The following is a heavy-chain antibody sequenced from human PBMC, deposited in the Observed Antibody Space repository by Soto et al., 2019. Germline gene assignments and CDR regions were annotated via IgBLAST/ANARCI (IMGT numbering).Heavy chain of an antibody. CDR2: MNPNSGNA. J-gene: IGHJ5*02. D-gene: IGHD3-10*01. V-gene: IGHV1-8*01. Sequence: QVQLVQSGAEVKKPGASVKVSCKASGYSFISFDFNWARQAPGQGLEWMGWMNPNSGNAGYAEKLQGRITMTKNTSISTAYMELSSLTSEDTAVYFCARGGVVRGVLRRLDPWCQGTLVTVSS. CDR1: GYSFISFD. CDR3: ARGGVVRGVLRRLDP.